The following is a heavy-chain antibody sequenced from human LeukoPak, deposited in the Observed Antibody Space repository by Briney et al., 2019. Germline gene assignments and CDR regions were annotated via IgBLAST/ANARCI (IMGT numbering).Heavy chain of an antibody. CDR2: ISGSGGGT. CDR1: GFTFSSYA. V-gene: IGHV3-23*01. D-gene: IGHD6-19*01. Sequence: GGSLRLSCAVSGFTFSSYAMSWVRQAPGKGLEWVAAISGSGGGTDYADSVKGRFTISRDNPKNTLYLQMNSLRAEDTAVYYCAKGEQWLVLYFQHWGQGTLVTVSS. J-gene: IGHJ1*01. CDR3: AKGEQWLVLYFQH.